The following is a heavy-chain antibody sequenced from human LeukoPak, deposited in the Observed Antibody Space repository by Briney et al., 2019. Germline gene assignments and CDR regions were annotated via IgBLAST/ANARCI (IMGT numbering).Heavy chain of an antibody. D-gene: IGHD5-18*01. CDR3: ASQVDTAMDDAFDI. CDR2: INWNGGST. CDR1: GFTFDDYG. V-gene: IGHV3-20*04. Sequence: GGSLRLSCAASGFTFDDYGMSWVRQAPGKGLEWVSGINWNGGSTGYADSVKGRFTISRDNAKNSLYLQMNSLRAEDTALYYCASQVDTAMDDAFDIWGQGTMVTVSS. J-gene: IGHJ3*02.